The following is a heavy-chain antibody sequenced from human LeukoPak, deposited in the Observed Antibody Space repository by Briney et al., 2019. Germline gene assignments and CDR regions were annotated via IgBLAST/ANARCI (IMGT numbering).Heavy chain of an antibody. J-gene: IGHJ3*02. V-gene: IGHV1-18*01. D-gene: IGHD2-15*01. CDR1: GYTFTSYG. CDR3: ARAASSGYCSGGSCYSDDAFDI. Sequence: ASVKVSCKASGYTFTSYGISWLRQAPGQGLEWRGWISAYNGNTNYAQKLQGRVTMTTDTSTSTAYMELRSLRSDDTAVYYCARAASSGYCSGGSCYSDDAFDIWGQGTMVTVSS. CDR2: ISAYNGNT.